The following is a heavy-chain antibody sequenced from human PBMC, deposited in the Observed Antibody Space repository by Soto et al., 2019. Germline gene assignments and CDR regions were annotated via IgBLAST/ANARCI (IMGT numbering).Heavy chain of an antibody. J-gene: IGHJ4*02. CDR3: ARTVGDFDY. CDR2: ISGDNGKT. D-gene: IGHD4-17*01. Sequence: ASVKVSCKASGYTFTSHGISWVRQAPGQGLEWMGWISGDNGKTKYAKKFQGRVTMTTDTSTSTAYMELRSLRSDDTAVYYCARTVGDFDYWGQGTLVTVSS. CDR1: GYTFTSHG. V-gene: IGHV1-18*01.